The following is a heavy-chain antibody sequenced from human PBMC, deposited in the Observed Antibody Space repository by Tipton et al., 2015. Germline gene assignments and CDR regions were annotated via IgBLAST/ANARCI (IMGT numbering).Heavy chain of an antibody. J-gene: IGHJ4*02. D-gene: IGHD7-27*01. CDR3: ARDRPGATYFDY. CDR1: GGSISSGY. Sequence: TLSLTCTVSGGSISSGYWSWIRQPPGKGLEWIGYVFYTGSTYYNPSLESRVTISVNTFENQFSLKLSSVTAADTAVYYCARDRPGATYFDYGGQGTLVTVSS. V-gene: IGHV4-59*01. CDR2: VFYTGST.